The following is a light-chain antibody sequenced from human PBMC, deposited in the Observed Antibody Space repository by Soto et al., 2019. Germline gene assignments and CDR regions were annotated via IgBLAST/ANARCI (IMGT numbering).Light chain of an antibody. J-gene: IGKJ1*01. CDR2: LGS. CDR1: QSLLHSNGYNY. V-gene: IGKV2-28*01. CDR3: MQALQTQWT. Sequence: LSLPVTPGEPASIPCRSSQSLLHSNGYNYLDWYLQKPGQSPQLLIYLGSNRASGVPDRFSGSGSGTDFTLKITRVEAEDVGVYYCMQALQTQWTFGQGTKVDIK.